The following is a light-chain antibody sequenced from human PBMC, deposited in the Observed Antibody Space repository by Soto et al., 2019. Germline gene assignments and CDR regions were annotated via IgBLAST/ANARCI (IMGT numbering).Light chain of an antibody. CDR3: QQANSFPPIT. Sequence: DIQMTQSPSSVSASVGDRVIISFRASQDIGTFLAWYKHKPGRGPKLLIYAASNLQSGVPSRFSGSGSGTDFTLTISSLHPEDFATYYCQQANSFPPITFGQGTRLEIK. V-gene: IGKV1D-12*01. CDR1: QDIGTF. J-gene: IGKJ5*01. CDR2: AAS.